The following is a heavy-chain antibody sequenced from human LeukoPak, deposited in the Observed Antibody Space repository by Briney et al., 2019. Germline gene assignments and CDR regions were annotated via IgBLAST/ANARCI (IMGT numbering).Heavy chain of an antibody. CDR1: GFTFSSYW. Sequence: GGSLRLSCAASGFTFSSYWMSWVRQAPGKGLEWVSSISSSGSYKYYADSVKGRFTISRDNAKNSLYLQMNSLRPEDTAVYYCARDPSEASHPYYFDYWAQGTLVTVSS. CDR2: ISSSGSYK. V-gene: IGHV3-21*01. CDR3: ARDPSEASHPYYFDY. J-gene: IGHJ4*02.